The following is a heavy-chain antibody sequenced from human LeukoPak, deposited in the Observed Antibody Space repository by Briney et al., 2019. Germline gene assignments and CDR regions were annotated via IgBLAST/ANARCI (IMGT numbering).Heavy chain of an antibody. J-gene: IGHJ4*02. CDR1: GLTFSSYE. CDR2: ISSSGSTI. CDR3: ARVGQLWAHDY. Sequence: GGSLRLSCAASGLTFSSYEMNWVRQAPGKGLEWVSYISSSGSTIYYADSVKGRFTISRGNAKNSLYLQMNSLRAEDTAVYYCARVGQLWAHDYWGQGTLVTVSS. D-gene: IGHD5-18*01. V-gene: IGHV3-48*03.